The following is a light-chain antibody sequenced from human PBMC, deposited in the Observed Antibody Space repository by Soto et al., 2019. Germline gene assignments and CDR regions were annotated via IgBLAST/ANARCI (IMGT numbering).Light chain of an antibody. Sequence: LTHNPGILILYPGERATPSCTANQSVSSRYIAWYQVKPGQAPRLLIYEASSRATGIPDRFSGGGSWTDFTLSISKGEPEDFAVYYCQQYGRPPRATFGQGTRLEIK. J-gene: IGKJ5*01. V-gene: IGKV3-20*01. CDR2: EAS. CDR1: QSVSSRY. CDR3: QQYGRPPRAT.